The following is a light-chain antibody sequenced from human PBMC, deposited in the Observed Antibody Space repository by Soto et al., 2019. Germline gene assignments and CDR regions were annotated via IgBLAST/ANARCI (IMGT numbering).Light chain of an antibody. V-gene: IGKV1-39*01. CDR1: QGISTY. Sequence: IHMTQSPSSLSASVLYRVTITFLASQGISTYLNWYQQKPGKAPKVLIYAASSLQSGVPSRFSGSGSETDFTLTISSLQPEDFATYSCQQSNSITWTFGQGTKVDIK. J-gene: IGKJ1*01. CDR2: AAS. CDR3: QQSNSITWT.